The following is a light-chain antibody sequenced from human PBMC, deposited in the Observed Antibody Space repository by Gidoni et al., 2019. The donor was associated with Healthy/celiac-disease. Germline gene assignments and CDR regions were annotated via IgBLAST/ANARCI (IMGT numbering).Light chain of an antibody. CDR2: AAS. Sequence: DIQMTQSPSSLSASVGDRVTITCRASQSISSYLNLYQQKPGKAPKLLIYAASSLQSGVPSRFSVSGSGTDFTLTISSLQPEDFATYYCQQSYSTPRVTFGQGTRLEIK. V-gene: IGKV1-39*01. CDR1: QSISSY. CDR3: QQSYSTPRVT. J-gene: IGKJ5*01.